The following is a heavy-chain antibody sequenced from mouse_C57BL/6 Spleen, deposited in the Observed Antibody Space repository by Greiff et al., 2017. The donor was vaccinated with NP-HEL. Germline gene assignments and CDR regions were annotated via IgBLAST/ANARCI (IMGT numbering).Heavy chain of an antibody. Sequence: VQLQQSGPELVKPGASVKIPCKASGYTFTDYNMDWVKQSHGKSLEWIGDINPNNGGTIYNQKFKGKATLTVDKSSSTAYMELRILTSEDTAVYYCARSTTVVATDAMDYWGQGTSVTVSS. D-gene: IGHD1-1*01. V-gene: IGHV1-18*01. J-gene: IGHJ4*01. CDR1: GYTFTDYN. CDR2: INPNNGGT. CDR3: ARSTTVVATDAMDY.